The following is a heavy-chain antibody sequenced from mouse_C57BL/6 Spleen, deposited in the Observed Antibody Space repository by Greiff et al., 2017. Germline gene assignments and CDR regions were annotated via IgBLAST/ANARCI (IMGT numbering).Heavy chain of an antibody. D-gene: IGHD1-1*01. CDR3: ARKGGVVADY. J-gene: IGHJ2*01. Sequence: DVQLQESGPGLVKPSQSLSLTCSVTGYSITSGYYWNWIRQFPGNKLEWMGYISYDGSNNYNPSLKNRISITRDTSKNQFFLKLNSVTTEDTATYYCARKGGVVADYWGQGTTLTVSS. V-gene: IGHV3-6*01. CDR2: ISYDGSN. CDR1: GYSITSGYY.